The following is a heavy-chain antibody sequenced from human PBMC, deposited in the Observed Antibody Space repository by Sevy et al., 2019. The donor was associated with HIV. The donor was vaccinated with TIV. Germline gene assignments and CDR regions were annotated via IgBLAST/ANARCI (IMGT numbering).Heavy chain of an antibody. CDR1: XXXXXXYX. J-gene: IGHJ4*02. D-gene: IGHD3-3*01. Sequence: GGSLRLSCAASXXXXXXYXMXWVRXAPGKXLEWVAVIXXXGSNKYYADSVKGRFTISRDNSKNTLYLQMNSLRAEDTAVYYCARDTNXFWXGXXXYWGQGTLVTVSS. CDR2: IXXXGSNK. V-gene: IGHV3-33*01. CDR3: ARDTNXFWXGXXXY.